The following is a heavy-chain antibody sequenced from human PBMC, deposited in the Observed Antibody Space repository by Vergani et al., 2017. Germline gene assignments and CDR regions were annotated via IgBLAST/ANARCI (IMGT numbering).Heavy chain of an antibody. CDR1: GFTFSSYW. CDR3: ARGHMITFGGVIAAGWFDP. J-gene: IGHJ5*02. V-gene: IGHV3-7*01. CDR2: IKQDGSEK. D-gene: IGHD3-16*02. Sequence: EVQLVESGGGLVQPGGSLRLSCAASGFTFSSYWMSWVRQAPGKGLEWVANIKQDGSEKYYVDSVKGRFTISRDKAKNSLYLQMNSLRAEDTAVDYCARGHMITFGGVIAAGWFDPWGQGTLVTVSS.